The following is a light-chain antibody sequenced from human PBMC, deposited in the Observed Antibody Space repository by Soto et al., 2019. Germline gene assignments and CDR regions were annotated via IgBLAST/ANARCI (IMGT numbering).Light chain of an antibody. V-gene: IGKV3D-7*01. Sequence: PGDRVTLSCRASQSVSSSYLTWYQQKPGQAPRLLIYGASTRATSIPARFSGSGSGTDFTLTISSLQPEDFAVYYCQQDYNSPWTFGQGTKVEIK. CDR3: QQDYNSPWT. J-gene: IGKJ1*01. CDR1: QSVSSSY. CDR2: GAS.